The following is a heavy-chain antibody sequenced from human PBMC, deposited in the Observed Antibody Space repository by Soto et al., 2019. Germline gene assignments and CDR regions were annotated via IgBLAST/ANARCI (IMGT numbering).Heavy chain of an antibody. CDR1: GGTFSSYA. D-gene: IGHD2-2*01. Sequence: GASVKVSCKASGGTFSSYAISWVRQAPGQGLEWMGGIIPIFGTANYAQKFQGRVTITADESTSTAYMELSSLRSEDTAVYNCARGARPIGYCSSTSCYGAWFDPWGQGTLVTVSS. V-gene: IGHV1-69*13. CDR2: IIPIFGTA. J-gene: IGHJ5*02. CDR3: ARGARPIGYCSSTSCYGAWFDP.